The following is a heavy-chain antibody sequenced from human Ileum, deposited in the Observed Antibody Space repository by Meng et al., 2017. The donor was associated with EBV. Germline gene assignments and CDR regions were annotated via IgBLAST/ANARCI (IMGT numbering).Heavy chain of an antibody. D-gene: IGHD2-15*01. CDR2: ISAYNGNT. J-gene: IGHJ4*02. CDR3: ARDLTYCSGGSCYPTTIDY. CDR1: GYTFTSYG. Sequence: QVQLVQSGAEVKKPGXSVKVSCRASGYTFTSYGISWVRQAPGQGLEWMGWISAYNGNTNYAQKLQGRVTMTTDTSTSTAYMELRSLRSDDTAVYYCARDLTYCSGGSCYPTTIDYRGQGTLVTVSS. V-gene: IGHV1-18*01.